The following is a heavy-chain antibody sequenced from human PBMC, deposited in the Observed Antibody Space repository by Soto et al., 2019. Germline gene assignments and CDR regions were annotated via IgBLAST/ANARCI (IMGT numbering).Heavy chain of an antibody. CDR1: GYSFTNYW. CDR3: ARWGDYYGSGSYGNYYYGMDV. CDR2: IYPGDSDT. D-gene: IGHD3-10*01. J-gene: IGHJ6*02. V-gene: IGHV5-51*01. Sequence: LGESLKISCKGSGYSFTNYWIGWVRQMPGKGLEWMGIIYPGDSDTRYSPSFQGQVTISADKSISTAYLQWSSLKASDTAMYYCARWGDYYGSGSYGNYYYGMDVWGQGTTVTVS.